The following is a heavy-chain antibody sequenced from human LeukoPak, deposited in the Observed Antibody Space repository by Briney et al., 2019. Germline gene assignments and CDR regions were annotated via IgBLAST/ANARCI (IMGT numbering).Heavy chain of an antibody. CDR3: AADRSSGWYGGYFDY. Sequence: ASVKVSCKASGFTFTSSAVQWVRQARGQRLEWIGWIVVGSGNTNYAQKFQERVTITRDMSTSTAYMELSSPRSEDTAVYYCAADRSSGWYGGYFDYWGQGTLVTVSS. J-gene: IGHJ4*02. V-gene: IGHV1-58*01. D-gene: IGHD6-19*01. CDR2: IVVGSGNT. CDR1: GFTFTSSA.